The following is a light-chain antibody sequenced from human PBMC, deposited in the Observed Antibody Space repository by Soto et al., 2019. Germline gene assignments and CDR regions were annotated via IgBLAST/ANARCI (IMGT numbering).Light chain of an antibody. CDR1: QGISNY. Sequence: DIQLTQSPSFLSASVGDRVTITCRASQGISNYLGWYQQKPGKAPKILIYDASTLQSGVPSRLSGSGSGTEFTLTISSLQPEDFATYDCQQLNSYPSLTFGGGTKVDIK. CDR2: DAS. J-gene: IGKJ4*01. CDR3: QQLNSYPSLT. V-gene: IGKV1-9*01.